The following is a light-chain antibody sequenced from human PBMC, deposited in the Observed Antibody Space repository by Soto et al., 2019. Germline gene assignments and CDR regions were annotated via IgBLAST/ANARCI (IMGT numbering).Light chain of an antibody. CDR3: QHYNSYSEA. J-gene: IGKJ1*01. CDR1: QTISSW. CDR2: KAS. V-gene: IGKV1-5*03. Sequence: DIQMTQSPSTLSGSVGDRVTITCRASQTISSWLAWYQQKPGKAPKLLIYKASTLKSGVPSRFSGSGSGTEFTLTISSLQPDDFATYYCQHYNSYSEAFSQATKV.